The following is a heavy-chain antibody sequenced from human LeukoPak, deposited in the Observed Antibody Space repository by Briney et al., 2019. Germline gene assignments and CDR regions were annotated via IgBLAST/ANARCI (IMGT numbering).Heavy chain of an antibody. CDR2: IGGSGSST. V-gene: IGHV3-23*01. D-gene: IGHD3-16*01. J-gene: IGHJ4*02. CDR1: GFTFSNFD. Sequence: GGSLRLSCTASGFTFSNFDMNWVRQAPRKGLEWVSGIGGSGSSTNYADSVKGRFTISRDNSQNTVFLQMSRLRAEDTADYYCAKRGGDYYFGAWGQGALVTVSS. CDR3: AKRGGDYYFGA.